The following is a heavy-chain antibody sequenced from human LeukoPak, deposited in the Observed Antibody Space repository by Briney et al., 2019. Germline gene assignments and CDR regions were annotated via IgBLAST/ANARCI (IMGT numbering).Heavy chain of an antibody. Sequence: GGSLRLSCAASGFTFSSYSMKWVRQAPGKGLEWVSSISSSSSYIYYADSVKGRFTISRDNAKNSLYLQMNSLRAEDTAVYYCARENNWNYLYYYYYYMDVWGKGTTVTVSS. CDR1: GFTFSSYS. CDR2: ISSSSSYI. J-gene: IGHJ6*03. V-gene: IGHV3-21*01. D-gene: IGHD1-7*01. CDR3: ARENNWNYLYYYYYYMDV.